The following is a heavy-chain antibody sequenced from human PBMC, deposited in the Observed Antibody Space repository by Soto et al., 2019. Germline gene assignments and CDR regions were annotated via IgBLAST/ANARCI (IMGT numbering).Heavy chain of an antibody. CDR3: AKGRKGICSSTSCLYYFDY. D-gene: IGHD2-2*01. CDR1: GFTFSSYA. V-gene: IGHV3-23*01. J-gene: IGHJ4*02. CDR2: ISDSGST. Sequence: EVQVLESGGGLVQPGGSLRLSCAASGFTFSSYAMNWVRQAPGKGLEWVSTISDSGSTYYADSVKGRFTVSRDNSKNTLYLQMNNLRAEDTAVYYCAKGRKGICSSTSCLYYFDYWGQGTLVIVSS.